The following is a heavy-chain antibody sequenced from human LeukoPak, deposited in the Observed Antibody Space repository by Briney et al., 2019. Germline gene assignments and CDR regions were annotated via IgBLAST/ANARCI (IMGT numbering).Heavy chain of an antibody. CDR1: GFTFDDYA. CDR3: AKGYDILTGYSIDY. Sequence: GGSLRLSCAASGFTFDDYAMHWVRQAPGKGLKWVSGISWNSGSIGYADSVKGRFTISRDNAKNSLYLQMDSLRAEDTALYYCAKGYDILTGYSIDYWGQGTLVTVSS. D-gene: IGHD3-9*01. CDR2: ISWNSGSI. J-gene: IGHJ4*02. V-gene: IGHV3-9*01.